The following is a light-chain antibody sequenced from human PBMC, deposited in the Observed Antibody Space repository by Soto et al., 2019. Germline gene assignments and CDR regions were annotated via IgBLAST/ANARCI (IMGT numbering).Light chain of an antibody. V-gene: IGKV1-39*01. CDR1: QSISSY. J-gene: IGKJ1*01. CDR3: HHSYSTPRT. Sequence: QMNKNPSSLSASVGDRVTTTCRASQSISSYLNWYQQKPGKAPKLLIYAASSLQSGVPSRFSGSVSGTDFTLTISSLQPEECPHTYCHHSYSTPRTSVQRTK. CDR2: AAS.